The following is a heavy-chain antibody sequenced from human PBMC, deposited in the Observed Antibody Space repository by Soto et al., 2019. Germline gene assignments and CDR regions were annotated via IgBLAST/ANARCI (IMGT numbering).Heavy chain of an antibody. CDR3: ARQLGLWQTLDY. CDR1: GGSMRDYY. V-gene: IGHV4-59*01. Sequence: SETLSLTCSVSGGSMRDYYWSWIRQSPGKGPERIGYIYYSGNTNYNPSLKSRVTISVDMPKSLFSLKLNSVTAADTAVYYCARQLGLWQTLDYWGRGTLVTVSS. D-gene: IGHD1-1*01. J-gene: IGHJ4*02. CDR2: IYYSGNT.